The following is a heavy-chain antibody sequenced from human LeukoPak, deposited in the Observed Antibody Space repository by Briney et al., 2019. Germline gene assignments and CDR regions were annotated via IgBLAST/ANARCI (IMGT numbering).Heavy chain of an antibody. CDR2: IYTSGST. Sequence: PSETLSLTCTVSGGSISSYYWSWIPQPAGKGLEWIGRIYTSGSTNYNPSLKSRVTISVDKSKNQFSLKLSSVTAADTAVYYCARAWVQLERRFDYYYMDVWGKGTTATVSS. J-gene: IGHJ6*03. CDR1: GGSISSYY. D-gene: IGHD1-1*01. V-gene: IGHV4-4*07. CDR3: ARAWVQLERRFDYYYMDV.